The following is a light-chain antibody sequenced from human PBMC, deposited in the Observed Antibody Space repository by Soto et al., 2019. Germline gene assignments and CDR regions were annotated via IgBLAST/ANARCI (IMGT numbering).Light chain of an antibody. CDR1: QSVSSN. J-gene: IGKJ1*01. V-gene: IGKV3-15*01. Sequence: EVVVTQSPATLSVSPGERATLSCRASQSVSSNLAWYQQKPGQAPRLLIYGASTRATGIPARFSGSGSGTDFTLTISRLEPEDFAVYYCQQYGSSGTFGQRTKVDIK. CDR3: QQYGSSGT. CDR2: GAS.